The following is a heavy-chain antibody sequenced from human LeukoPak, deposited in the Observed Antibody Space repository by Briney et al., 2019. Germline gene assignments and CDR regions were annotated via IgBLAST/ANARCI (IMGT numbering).Heavy chain of an antibody. V-gene: IGHV1-18*01. D-gene: IGHD2-8*01. J-gene: IGHJ5*02. CDR1: GYTFTSYG. Sequence: ASVKVSCKASGYTFTSYGISWVRQAPGQELEWMGWSSAYNGNTNYAQKLQGRVTQNTDTSTSTAYMAPRSLRSDDRAVYYCVRWGHDGYCTNGVCYNVDLWGQGTLVTVSS. CDR3: VRWGHDGYCTNGVCYNVDL. CDR2: SSAYNGNT.